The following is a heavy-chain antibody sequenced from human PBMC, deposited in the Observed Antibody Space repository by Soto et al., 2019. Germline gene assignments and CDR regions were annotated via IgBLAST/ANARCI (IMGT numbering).Heavy chain of an antibody. CDR2: MNPNSGNT. CDR3: ARRYFDWLLPHNWFDP. Sequence: GASVKVSCKASGYTFTSYDINWVRQATGQGLEWMGWMNPNSGNTGYAQKFQGRVTMTRNTSISTAYMELSSLRSEDTAVYYCARRYFDWLLPHNWFDPWGQGTLVTVSS. J-gene: IGHJ5*02. D-gene: IGHD3-9*01. V-gene: IGHV1-8*01. CDR1: GYTFTSYD.